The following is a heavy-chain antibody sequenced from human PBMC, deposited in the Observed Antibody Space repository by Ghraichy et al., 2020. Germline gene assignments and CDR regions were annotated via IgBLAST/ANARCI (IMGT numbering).Heavy chain of an antibody. J-gene: IGHJ4*02. V-gene: IGHV4-34*01. CDR1: GGSFSGYY. CDR3: ARGSDYSNSPFDY. Sequence: SETLSLTCAVYGGSFSGYYWSWIRQPPGKGLEWIGEINHSGSTNYNPSLKSRVTISVDTSKNQFSLKLSSVTAADTAVYYCARGSDYSNSPFDYWGQGTLVTVSS. D-gene: IGHD4-11*01. CDR2: INHSGST.